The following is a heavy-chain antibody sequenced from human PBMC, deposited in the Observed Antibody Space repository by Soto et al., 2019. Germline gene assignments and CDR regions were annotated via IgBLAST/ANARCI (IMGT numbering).Heavy chain of an antibody. CDR1: GFSFVNTW. Sequence: GGSLRLSCVASGFSFVNTWMSWVRQAPGKGLEWVGRIKSKTDGLTTDYAAPVKGRFTISRDDSKNTWYLQMNSLKTDDTALYYCTTATFQRAWDIFDYWGQGALVPVSS. CDR3: TTATFQRAWDIFDY. J-gene: IGHJ4*02. CDR2: IKSKTDGLTT. D-gene: IGHD1-26*01. V-gene: IGHV3-15*01.